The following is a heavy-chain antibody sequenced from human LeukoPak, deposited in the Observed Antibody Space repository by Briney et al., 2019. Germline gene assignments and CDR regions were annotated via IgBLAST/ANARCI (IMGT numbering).Heavy chain of an antibody. CDR2: ISNRGTT. CDR3: ARGRNWTFQAYFDY. CDR1: RDSVNSGGSS. J-gene: IGHJ4*02. D-gene: IGHD3/OR15-3a*01. Sequence: KPSQTLSLTRTVSRDSVNSGGSSWSWVRHRPGEGLEWIGYISNRGTTSYNPSLKNRGTISLDTSNKHFSLKLTSVTAADTAFYYCARGRNWTFQAYFDYWGLGSLVGVCS. V-gene: IGHV4-31*03.